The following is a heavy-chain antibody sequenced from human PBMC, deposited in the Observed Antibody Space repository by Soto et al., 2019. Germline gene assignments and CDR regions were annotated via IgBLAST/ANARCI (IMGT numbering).Heavy chain of an antibody. CDR1: GFTFSSYA. J-gene: IGHJ6*02. V-gene: IGHV3-30-3*01. D-gene: IGHD6-13*01. CDR2: ISYDGSNK. CDR3: ARDRQQLVRTSYYYGMDV. Sequence: QVQLVESGGGVVQPGRSLRLSCAASGFTFSSYAMHWVRQAPGKGLEWVAVISYDGSNKYYADSVKGRLTISRDNSKNTLYLQMNSLRAEDTAVYYCARDRQQLVRTSYYYGMDVWGQGTTVTVSS.